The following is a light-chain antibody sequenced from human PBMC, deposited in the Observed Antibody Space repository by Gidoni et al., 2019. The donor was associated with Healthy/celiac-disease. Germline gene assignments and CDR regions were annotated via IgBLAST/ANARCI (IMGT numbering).Light chain of an antibody. CDR1: QRVSSY. J-gene: IGKJ1*01. Sequence: EILLTQSPATLSLSPGERATLSCRASQRVSSYLAWYHHKPGQAPRLLIYDASNRATGIPARFSGSGSGTDFTLTISSLEPEDFAVYYCQQRSNWPTFGQXTKVEIK. CDR3: QQRSNWPT. CDR2: DAS. V-gene: IGKV3-11*01.